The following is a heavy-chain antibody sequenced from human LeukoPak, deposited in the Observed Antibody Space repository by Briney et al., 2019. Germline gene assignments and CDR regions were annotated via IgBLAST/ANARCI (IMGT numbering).Heavy chain of an antibody. CDR3: GKERDSSSGSDY. CDR1: GFTFNIYA. CDR2: IRYDGSDK. J-gene: IGHJ4*02. Sequence: GVSLRLLRAASGFTFNIYAMHWVRHAPGKGLECVAFIRYDGSDKYYPDSVKGRYTIYRDNSKNTLYLQMNSLRADDTAVYCCGKERDSSSGSDYWGQGTLVTVSS. V-gene: IGHV3-30*02. D-gene: IGHD6-13*01.